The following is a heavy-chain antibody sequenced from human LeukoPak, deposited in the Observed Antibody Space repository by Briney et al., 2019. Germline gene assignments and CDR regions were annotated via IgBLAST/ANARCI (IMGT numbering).Heavy chain of an antibody. J-gene: IGHJ3*02. CDR3: ASSGRLPTGATDAFDI. CDR2: IIPILGIA. Sequence: FVKVSRKGFGGPLRHHTNHRVPQAPGKGPGLVGKIIPILGIANYAQKFQGRVTITADKSTSTAYMELSSLRSEDTAVYYCASSGRLPTGATDAFDIWGQGTMVTVSS. V-gene: IGHV1-69*02. CDR1: GGPLRHHT. D-gene: IGHD1-14*01.